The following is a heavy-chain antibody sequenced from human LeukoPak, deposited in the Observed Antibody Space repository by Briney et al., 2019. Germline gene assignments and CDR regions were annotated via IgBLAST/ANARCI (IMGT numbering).Heavy chain of an antibody. J-gene: IGHJ4*02. D-gene: IGHD1-26*01. V-gene: IGHV3-30*18. CDR2: ISYDGSNK. Sequence: GGSLRLSCAASGFTFSNYGMHWVRQAPGKGLEWVAVISYDGSNKYYADSVKGRFTISRDNSKSTLYLQMNSLRAEDTAVYYCAKAHSGSYYSGINWGQGTLVTVSS. CDR1: GFTFSNYG. CDR3: AKAHSGSYYSGIN.